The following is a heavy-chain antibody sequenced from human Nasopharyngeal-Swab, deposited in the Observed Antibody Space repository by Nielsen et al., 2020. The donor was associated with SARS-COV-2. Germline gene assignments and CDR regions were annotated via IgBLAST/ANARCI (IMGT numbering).Heavy chain of an antibody. J-gene: IGHJ4*02. V-gene: IGHV3-30-3*01. CDR3: VRDYNWRLDY. D-gene: IGHD1-20*01. Sequence: GESLKISCSASGFTFSSYAMHWVRQSPGKGLEWVALISYDGTNKDYADSVKGRFTLSRDNSINTLYLQMNGLRPEDTALYYRVRDYNWRLDYWGQGTLVTVSS. CDR1: GFTFSSYA. CDR2: ISYDGTNK.